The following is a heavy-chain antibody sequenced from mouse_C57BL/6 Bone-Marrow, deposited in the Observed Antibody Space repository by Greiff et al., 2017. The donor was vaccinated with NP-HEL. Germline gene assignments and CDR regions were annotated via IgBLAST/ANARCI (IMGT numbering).Heavy chain of an antibody. J-gene: IGHJ4*01. CDR3: ARHPLLRWTHYYAMDY. D-gene: IGHD1-1*01. CDR1: GFTFSSYG. V-gene: IGHV5-6*01. CDR2: ISSGGSYT. Sequence: EVKVVESGGDLVKPGGSLKLSCAASGFTFSSYGMSWVRQTPDKRLEWVATISSGGSYTYYPDSVKGRFTIARDNAKNTLYLQMSSLKSEDTAMYDCARHPLLRWTHYYAMDYWGQGTSVTVSS.